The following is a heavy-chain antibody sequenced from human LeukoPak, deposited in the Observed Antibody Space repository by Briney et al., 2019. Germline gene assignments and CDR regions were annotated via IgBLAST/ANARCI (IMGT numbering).Heavy chain of an antibody. J-gene: IGHJ4*02. D-gene: IGHD3-22*01. CDR2: IKHDGSDK. V-gene: IGHV3-7*01. CDR1: GFLFSSYW. CDR3: ARGNYYDSSGLDY. Sequence: GSLRLSCAASGFLFSSYWMSWVRQAPGKGLEWVANIKHDGSDKYYVDSVTGRFTISRDNAKNSLYLQMNSLRAEDTAVYYCARGNYYDSSGLDYWGQGTLVTVSS.